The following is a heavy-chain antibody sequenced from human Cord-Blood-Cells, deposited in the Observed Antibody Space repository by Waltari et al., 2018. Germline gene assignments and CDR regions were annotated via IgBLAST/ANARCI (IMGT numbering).Heavy chain of an antibody. CDR3: ARWDTAMVHYMDV. CDR1: GYTFTGYY. V-gene: IGHV1-2*02. D-gene: IGHD5-18*01. J-gene: IGHJ6*03. Sequence: QVQLVQSGAEVKKPGASVKVSCKASGYTFTGYYMHWVRQAPGQGRGWMGWIKPNSGGTNYAQKCQGRVTMTRDTSISTAYMELSRLRSDDTAVYYCARWDTAMVHYMDVWGKGTTVTVSS. CDR2: IKPNSGGT.